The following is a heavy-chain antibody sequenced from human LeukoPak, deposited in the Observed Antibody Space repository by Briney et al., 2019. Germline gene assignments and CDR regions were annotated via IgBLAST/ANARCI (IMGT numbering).Heavy chain of an antibody. V-gene: IGHV3-30*02. CDR3: AKGPVYYCSGGSCYNSNVDY. CDR1: GFTFSSYG. J-gene: IGHJ4*02. D-gene: IGHD2-15*01. Sequence: PGGSLTLSCAASGFTFSSYGMHWVRQAPGKGLEWVAFIRYDGSNKYYADSVKGRFTISRDNSKNTLYLQMNSLRAEDTAVYYCAKGPVYYCSGGSCYNSNVDYWGQGTLVTVSS. CDR2: IRYDGSNK.